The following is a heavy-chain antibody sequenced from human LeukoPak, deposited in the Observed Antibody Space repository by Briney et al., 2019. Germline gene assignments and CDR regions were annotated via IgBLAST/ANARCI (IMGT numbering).Heavy chain of an antibody. CDR3: ARVLNYYGSGSDFDC. J-gene: IGHJ4*02. V-gene: IGHV4-34*01. CDR2: INHSGSA. CDR1: GGSFSGYY. D-gene: IGHD3-10*01. Sequence: SETLSLTCAVYGGSFSGYYWSWIRQPPGKGLEWIGEINHSGSANYNPSLKSRVTISVDTSKNQFSLKLSSVTAADTAVYYCARVLNYYGSGSDFDCWGQGTLVTVSS.